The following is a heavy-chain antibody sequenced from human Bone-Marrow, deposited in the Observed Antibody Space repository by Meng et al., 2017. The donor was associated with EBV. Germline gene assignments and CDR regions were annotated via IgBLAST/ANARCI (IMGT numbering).Heavy chain of an antibody. V-gene: IGHV4-30-4*01. D-gene: IGHD6-19*01. CDR1: GASISSGGYY. CDR3: ARGGAVAGTFDY. Sequence: VQLQESGHGLVKSSQTLSLTCAVSGASISSGGYYWSWIRQPPGKGLEWIGYIYYNGSTFYNPSLKSRLTISVDTSKNQFSLKLSSVTAADTAFYYCARGGAVAGTFDYWGQGTLVTVSS. CDR2: IYYNGST. J-gene: IGHJ4*02.